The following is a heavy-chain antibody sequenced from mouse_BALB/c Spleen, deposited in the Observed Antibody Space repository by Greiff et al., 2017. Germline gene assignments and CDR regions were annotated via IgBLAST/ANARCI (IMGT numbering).Heavy chain of an antibody. Sequence: VKLQESGPGLVAPSQSLSITCTVSGFSLTSYGVHWVRQPPGKGLEWLGVIWAGGSTNYNSALMSRLSISKDNSKSQVFLKMNSLQTDDTAMYYCARDPSLYGYAMDYWGQGTSVTVSS. D-gene: IGHD1-1*02. CDR3: ARDPSLYGYAMDY. CDR2: IWAGGST. CDR1: GFSLTSYG. J-gene: IGHJ4*01. V-gene: IGHV2-9*02.